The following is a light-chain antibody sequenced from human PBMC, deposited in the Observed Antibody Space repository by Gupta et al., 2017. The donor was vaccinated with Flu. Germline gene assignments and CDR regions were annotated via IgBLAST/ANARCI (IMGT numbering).Light chain of an antibody. V-gene: IGLV4-69*01. CDR1: SGNTNYA. J-gene: IGLJ3*02. CDR3: QTWGAGIQG. Sequence: VRTTCTRDSGNTNYANAWHRQHTEKGPRYVMRGNSDGSHTKGDGGPGRFSGSSSGAERHLTISSVQAEDEADYYCQTWGAGIQGFGGGTRLTVL. CDR2: GNSDGSH.